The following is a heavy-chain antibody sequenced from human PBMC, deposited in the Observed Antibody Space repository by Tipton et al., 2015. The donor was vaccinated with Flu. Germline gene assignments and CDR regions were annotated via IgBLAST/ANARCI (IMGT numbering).Heavy chain of an antibody. V-gene: IGHV4-59*01. D-gene: IGHD6-13*01. CDR3: ARGGSSWYYYYYGMDV. J-gene: IGHJ6*02. Sequence: LRLSCTVSGGSISSYYWSWIRQPPGKGLEWIGYIYYSGSTNYNPSLKSRVTISVDTSKNQFSLKLSSVTAADTAVYYCARGGSSWYYYYYGMDVWGQGTTVTVSS. CDR1: GGSISSYY. CDR2: IYYSGST.